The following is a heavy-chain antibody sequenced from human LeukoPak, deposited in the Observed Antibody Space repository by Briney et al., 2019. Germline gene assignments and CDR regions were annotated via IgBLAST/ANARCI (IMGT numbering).Heavy chain of an antibody. V-gene: IGHV4-34*01. CDR3: ARHGGFYFDS. Sequence: SETLSLTCGVYDGSFIGDYWSWIRQSPGMGLEWIGQVHRSGSANYNPSLRSRVTISIDTSKKQFSLKLNSVTATDTAVYYCARHGGFYFDSWGQGTLVTVSS. J-gene: IGHJ4*02. CDR2: VHRSGSA. D-gene: IGHD3-16*01. CDR1: DGSFIGDY.